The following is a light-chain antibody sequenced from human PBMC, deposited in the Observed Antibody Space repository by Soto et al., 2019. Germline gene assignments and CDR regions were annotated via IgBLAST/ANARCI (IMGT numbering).Light chain of an antibody. CDR2: KAS. V-gene: IGKV1-5*03. J-gene: IGKJ4*01. Sequence: DIQMTQSPSTLSASVGDRVTITCRASQSISSWLAWYQQKPGKAPKLLIYKASSLESGVPSRFSGIRSVTEFTLTLNSLQPDDFATYDCQQYNSYPLTFGGGTKVEIK. CDR3: QQYNSYPLT. CDR1: QSISSW.